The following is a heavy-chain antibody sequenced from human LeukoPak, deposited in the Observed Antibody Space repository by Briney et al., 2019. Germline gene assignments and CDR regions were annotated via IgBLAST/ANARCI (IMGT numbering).Heavy chain of an antibody. J-gene: IGHJ4*02. V-gene: IGHV3-7*01. CDR1: GFNFSDSR. CDR2: INRDGTEK. D-gene: IGHD4-23*01. Sequence: GGSLRLSCATSGFNFSDSRMTWVRQAPGKGLQWVANINRDGTEKHFLDSVEGRFTISRDNAKKSLYLLMNSLRPQDTAVYFCARDSGTTVGYFDYWGQGTLVTVSS. CDR3: ARDSGTTVGYFDY.